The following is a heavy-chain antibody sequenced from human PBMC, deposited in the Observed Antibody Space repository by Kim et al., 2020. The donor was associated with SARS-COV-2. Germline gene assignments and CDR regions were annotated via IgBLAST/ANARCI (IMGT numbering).Heavy chain of an antibody. V-gene: IGHV4-59*01. D-gene: IGHD6-13*01. J-gene: IGHJ4*02. CDR3: ASLGGYSSSWYNY. Sequence: YNPSLQSRVTISVDTSKNQFSLKLSSVTAADTAVYYCASLGGYSSSWYNYWGQGTLVTVSS.